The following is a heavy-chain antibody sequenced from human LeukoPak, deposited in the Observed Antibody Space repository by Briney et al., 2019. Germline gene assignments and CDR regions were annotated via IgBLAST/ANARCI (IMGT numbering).Heavy chain of an antibody. J-gene: IGHJ4*02. CDR2: IKQDGSEK. CDR1: GFTFSSYW. Sequence: GGSPRLSCAASGFTFSSYWMSWVRQAPGKGLEWVANIKQDGSEKYYVDSVKGRFTISRDNAKNSLYLQMNSLRAEDTAVYYCASYYDSSGYYYDQDYWGQGTLVTVSS. V-gene: IGHV3-7*01. D-gene: IGHD3-22*01. CDR3: ASYYDSSGYYYDQDY.